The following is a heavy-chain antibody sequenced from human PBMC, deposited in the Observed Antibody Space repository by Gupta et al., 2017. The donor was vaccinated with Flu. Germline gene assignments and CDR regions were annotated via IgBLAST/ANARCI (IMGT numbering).Heavy chain of an antibody. J-gene: IGHJ6*02. V-gene: IGHV4-59*01. CDR1: GGFISSYY. CDR2: IYYSGST. Sequence: QVQLQESGPGLVKPSETLSLTCTVSGGFISSYYSSWIRQPPGKGLEWIGYIYYSGSTNYNPSLKSRVTISVDTSKNQFSLKLSSVTAADTAVYYCATGGYSYGTIYYYYYGMDVWGQGTTVTVSS. D-gene: IGHD5-18*01. CDR3: ATGGYSYGTIYYYYYGMDV.